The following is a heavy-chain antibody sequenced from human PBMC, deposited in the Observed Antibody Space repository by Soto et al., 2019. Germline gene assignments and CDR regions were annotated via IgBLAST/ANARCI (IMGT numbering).Heavy chain of an antibody. D-gene: IGHD5-12*01. CDR2: INHSGST. CDR1: GASFSGYY. Sequence: ETLALTCSVYGASFSGYYLIWSRPPPGKGLEWIGEINHSGSTNYNPSLKGRVTMSVDAPKNQFSLRLRSVTTADTAVYYCAGLRGYAGRRIDYWGQGTLVTVSS. J-gene: IGHJ4*02. V-gene: IGHV4-34*01. CDR3: AGLRGYAGRRIDY.